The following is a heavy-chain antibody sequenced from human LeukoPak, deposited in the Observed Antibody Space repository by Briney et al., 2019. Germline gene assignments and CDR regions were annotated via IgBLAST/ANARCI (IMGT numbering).Heavy chain of an antibody. Sequence: GGSLRLSCAASGFTFDTYSVNWVRQAPGKGLEWVSSISSGSSYIYFANSVKGRFTISRDNTKNSLYLQMNSLRAEDTAVYYCARASYRYSYENYYMDVWGKGTTVTVSS. CDR3: ARASYRYSYENYYMDV. J-gene: IGHJ6*03. D-gene: IGHD5-18*01. V-gene: IGHV3-21*01. CDR2: ISSGSSYI. CDR1: GFTFDTYS.